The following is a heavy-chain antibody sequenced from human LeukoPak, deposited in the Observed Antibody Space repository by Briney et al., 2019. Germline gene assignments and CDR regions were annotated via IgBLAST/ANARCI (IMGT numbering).Heavy chain of an antibody. Sequence: SGGSLRLSCAASGFTVGTNSMSWVRQSPGKGLEWVSVNSGGSTYYADSVNGRFTISRDNSKNTLYLQMSSLRAEDTAVYYCVKESGFMVAPNSAFDIWGQGTMVTVSS. CDR2: NSGGST. V-gene: IGHV3-66*02. CDR1: GFTVGTNS. J-gene: IGHJ3*02. D-gene: IGHD4/OR15-4a*01. CDR3: VKESGFMVAPNSAFDI.